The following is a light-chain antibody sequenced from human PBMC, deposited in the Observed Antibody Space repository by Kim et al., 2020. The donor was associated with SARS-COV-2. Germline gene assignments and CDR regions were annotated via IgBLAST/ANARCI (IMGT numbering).Light chain of an antibody. CDR2: EID. J-gene: IGLJ2*01. CDR1: RSDVGSYVL. Sequence: QSALTQPASVSGSPGPSITISCTGTRSDVGSYVLVSWYQQHPGKAPKLMIYEIDKRPSGVSTRFSGSKSGNTASLTISGLQVEDEAEYFCCSYAGGSDFVVFGGATQLTVL. CDR3: CSYAGGSDFVV. V-gene: IGLV2-23*02.